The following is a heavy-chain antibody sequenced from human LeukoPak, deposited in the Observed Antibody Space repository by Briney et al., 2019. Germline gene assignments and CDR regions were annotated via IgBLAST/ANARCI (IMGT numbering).Heavy chain of an antibody. V-gene: IGHV4-59*01. Sequence: SETLSLTCTVSGGSISSYYWSWIRQPPGKGLEWIGYIYYSGSTNYNPSLKSRVTISVDTSKNQFSLKLSSVTAADTAVYYCARERWRGNNRFDPWGQGTLVTVSS. CDR1: GGSISSYY. J-gene: IGHJ5*02. CDR2: IYYSGST. CDR3: ARERWRGNNRFDP. D-gene: IGHD4-23*01.